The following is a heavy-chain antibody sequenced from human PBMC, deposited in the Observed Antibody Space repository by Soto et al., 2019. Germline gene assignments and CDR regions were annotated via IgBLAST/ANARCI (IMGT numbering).Heavy chain of an antibody. Sequence: ASVKVSCKTSGYTFTSYGISWVRQAPGQGLEGMGWISTDNGNTNYAQKLQGRVTITTDTSTSTAYMELRSLRSEDTAVYYCARSYLIAAAGTSSYWFDPWGQGTLVTVSS. CDR2: ISTDNGNT. CDR1: GYTFTSYG. V-gene: IGHV1-18*01. CDR3: ARSYLIAAAGTSSYWFDP. D-gene: IGHD6-13*01. J-gene: IGHJ5*02.